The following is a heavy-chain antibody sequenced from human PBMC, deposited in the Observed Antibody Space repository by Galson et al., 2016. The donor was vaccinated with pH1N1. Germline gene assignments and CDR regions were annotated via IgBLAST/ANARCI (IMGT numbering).Heavy chain of an antibody. J-gene: IGHJ4*02. D-gene: IGHD3-16*02. CDR3: ARAIGSRSAY. CDR2: IKEDGSET. CDR1: GFTFNSYW. V-gene: IGHV3-7*01. Sequence: SLRLSCAASGFTFNSYWMHWVRQVPGKGLEWVANIKEDGSETYYVDSVRGRSTISRDNAKNSLYLQMNSLRDEDTALYYCARAIGSRSAYWGQGTLVTVSS.